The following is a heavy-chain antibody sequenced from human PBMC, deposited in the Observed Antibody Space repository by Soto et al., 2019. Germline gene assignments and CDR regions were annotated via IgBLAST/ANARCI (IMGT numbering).Heavy chain of an antibody. J-gene: IGHJ3*02. V-gene: IGHV3-33*01. Sequence: GGSLRLSCAASGFTFSSYGMHWVRQAPGKGPEWVSVIWYDGSHKFYADSVKGRFTISRDNSKNTLYLQMNSLRAEDTAVYYCARDDWAFDIWRQGTMVTVSS. CDR2: IWYDGSHK. CDR1: GFTFSSYG. CDR3: ARDDWAFDI. D-gene: IGHD2-21*01.